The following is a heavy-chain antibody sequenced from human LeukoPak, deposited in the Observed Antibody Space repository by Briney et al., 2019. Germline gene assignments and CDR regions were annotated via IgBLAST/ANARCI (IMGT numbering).Heavy chain of an antibody. V-gene: IGHV4-38-2*02. D-gene: IGHD5-12*01. CDR2: IYHSGNT. CDR1: GYSISSGFY. Sequence: SETLSLTCTVSGYSISSGFYWAWIRQPPGKGLEWIGSIYHSGNTYYNPSLKGRVTMSVDTSKNQFSLKLSSVTAADTAVYYCARNNIVATTYYFDYWGQGTLVTVSS. J-gene: IGHJ4*02. CDR3: ARNNIVATTYYFDY.